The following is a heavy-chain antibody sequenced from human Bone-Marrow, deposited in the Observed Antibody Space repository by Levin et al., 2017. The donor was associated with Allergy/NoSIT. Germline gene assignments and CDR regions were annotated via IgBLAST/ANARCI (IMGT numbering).Heavy chain of an antibody. J-gene: IGHJ6*02. D-gene: IGHD5-12*01. V-gene: IGHV4-4*08. CDR1: GGSISNSY. CDR2: IKNNGTT. CDR3: ASLGYTISYYDSAMDV. Sequence: PSETLSLTCSVSGGSISNSYWSWIRQAPGKGLEWIGYIKNNGTTKYNPSLNSRVTISADTSKNPVSLRLTSVTAADTAVYYCASLGYTISYYDSAMDVCGQGTTVTVSS.